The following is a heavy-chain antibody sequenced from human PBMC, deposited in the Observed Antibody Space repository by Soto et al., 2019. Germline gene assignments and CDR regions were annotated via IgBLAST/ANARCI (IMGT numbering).Heavy chain of an antibody. J-gene: IGHJ3*02. D-gene: IGHD1-26*01. CDR2: LYYSGST. Sequence: QVQLQESGPGLVKPSETLSLTCTVSGGSISSYDWSWIRQPPGKGLEWIGYLYYSGSTNYNPSLNSRATISVDTSKNQFSLKMSSVTAADTAVYYCARLMGPTAPDAFDIWGQGTMVTVSS. CDR1: GGSISSYD. CDR3: ARLMGPTAPDAFDI. V-gene: IGHV4-59*08.